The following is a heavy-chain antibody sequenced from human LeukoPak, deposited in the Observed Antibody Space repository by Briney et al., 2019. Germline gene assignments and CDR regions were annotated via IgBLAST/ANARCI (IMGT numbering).Heavy chain of an antibody. CDR2: IYYSGST. CDR1: GGSISSSSYY. CDR3: ARRGTTDTYYYYMDV. Sequence: SETLSLTCTVSGGSISSSSYYWGWIRQPPGKGLEWIGSIYYSGSTYYTPSLKSRVTISVDTSKTQFSLKLSSVTAADTAVYYCARRGTTDTYYYYMDVWGKGTTVTISS. D-gene: IGHD1-7*01. J-gene: IGHJ6*03. V-gene: IGHV4-39*01.